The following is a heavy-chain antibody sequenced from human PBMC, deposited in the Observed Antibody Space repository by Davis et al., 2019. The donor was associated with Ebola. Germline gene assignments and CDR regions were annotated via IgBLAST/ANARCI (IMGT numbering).Heavy chain of an antibody. CDR2: IWYDGSNK. V-gene: IGHV3-33*08. CDR3: ARVVTMIVVT. J-gene: IGHJ4*02. Sequence: GESLKISCAASGFTFSGSAMHWVRQASGKGLEWVAVIWYDGSNKNYGDSVKGRFTISRDNSKNTVYLQMNSLRAEDTAVYYCARVVTMIVVTWGQGTLVTVSS. CDR1: GFTFSGSA. D-gene: IGHD3-22*01.